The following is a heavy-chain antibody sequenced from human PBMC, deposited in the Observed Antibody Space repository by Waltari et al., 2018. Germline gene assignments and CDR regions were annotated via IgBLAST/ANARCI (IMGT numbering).Heavy chain of an antibody. CDR3: ATHYCTNGVCYTGDAFDI. CDR2: IYYSGGP. V-gene: IGHV4-39*01. CDR1: GGSISSSSYY. J-gene: IGHJ3*02. Sequence: QLQLQESGPGLVKPSETLSLTCTVSGGSISSSSYYWGWIRQPPGKGLEWLGSIYYSGGPHYNPSLKRRVTISVDTSKNQFSLKLSSVTAADTAVYYCATHYCTNGVCYTGDAFDIWGQGTMVTVSS. D-gene: IGHD2-8*01.